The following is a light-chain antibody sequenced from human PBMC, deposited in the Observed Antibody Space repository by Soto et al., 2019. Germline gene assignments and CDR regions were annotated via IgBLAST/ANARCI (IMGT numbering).Light chain of an antibody. V-gene: IGLV2-14*01. Sequence: ALTQPASVSGSPGQSITISCTGTSSDVGAYNYVSWYQQHPGKAPKLIISEVTDRPSGVSNRFSGSKSGNTASLTISGLQAEDEADYFCSSYTTTNTLWVFGGGTKVTVL. CDR2: EVT. CDR3: SSYTTTNTLWV. J-gene: IGLJ3*02. CDR1: SSDVGAYNY.